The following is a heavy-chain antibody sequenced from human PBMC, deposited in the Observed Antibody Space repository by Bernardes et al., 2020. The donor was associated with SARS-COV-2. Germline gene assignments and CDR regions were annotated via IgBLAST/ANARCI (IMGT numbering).Heavy chain of an antibody. CDR3: AKGPGKLFDAFDI. CDR2: ITGRGGST. CDR1: GFTFSSYA. Sequence: GGSLRLSCAASGFTFSSYATSWVRQAPGKGLEWVSLITGRGGSTYYADSVKGRFTISRDNSKNTLYLEMISLRAEDSAIYYCAKGPGKLFDAFDIWGQGTMVTVSS. D-gene: IGHD1-1*01. V-gene: IGHV3-23*01. J-gene: IGHJ3*02.